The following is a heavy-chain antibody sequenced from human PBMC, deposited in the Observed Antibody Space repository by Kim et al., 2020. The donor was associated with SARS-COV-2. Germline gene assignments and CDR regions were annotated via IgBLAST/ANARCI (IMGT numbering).Heavy chain of an antibody. Sequence: TEYAASVKGRFSISRDDSKSIAYLQMNSLKTEDTAVYYYTRGYYTYGYDYWGQGTLVTVSS. D-gene: IGHD5-18*01. CDR3: TRGYYTYGYDY. CDR2: T. V-gene: IGHV3-49*02. J-gene: IGHJ4*02.